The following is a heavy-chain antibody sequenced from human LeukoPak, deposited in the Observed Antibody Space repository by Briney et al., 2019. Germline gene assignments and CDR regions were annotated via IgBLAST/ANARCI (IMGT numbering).Heavy chain of an antibody. J-gene: IGHJ4*02. Sequence: GGSLRLSCAASGFTFSSYSMNWVRQAPGKGLEWVSSISSSSSYIYYADSVKGRFTISRDNAKNSLYLQMNSLRAEDTAVYYCARDRCSGGSCFDYWGQGTLVTASS. D-gene: IGHD2-15*01. V-gene: IGHV3-21*01. CDR2: ISSSSSYI. CDR3: ARDRCSGGSCFDY. CDR1: GFTFSSYS.